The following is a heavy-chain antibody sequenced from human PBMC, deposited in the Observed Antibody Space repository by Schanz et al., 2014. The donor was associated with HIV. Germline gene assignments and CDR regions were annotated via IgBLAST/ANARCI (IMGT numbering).Heavy chain of an antibody. CDR3: AREPNYSGFDS. Sequence: QVQLVQSGAEVQKPGSSVKVSCKASGGTFTGYYLHWVRQAPGQGLEGRGWINPNSGGADSAQKFQGRVTMTRDTSISTAYLELSRLRSDDTAVYYCAREPNYSGFDSWGHGTLVTVSS. V-gene: IGHV1-2*02. CDR2: INPNSGGA. J-gene: IGHJ5*01. CDR1: GGTFTGYY. D-gene: IGHD5-12*01.